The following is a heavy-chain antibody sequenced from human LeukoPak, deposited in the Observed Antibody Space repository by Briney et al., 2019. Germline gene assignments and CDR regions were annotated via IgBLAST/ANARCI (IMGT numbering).Heavy chain of an antibody. V-gene: IGHV4-59*08. D-gene: IGHD6-19*01. CDR1: GGSINSHY. Sequence: PSETLSLTCAVSGGSINSHYWGWIRRPPGKGLQWIGDIYYTGKNNYNPSLKSRVTISLDTSKDHLSLNLTSVLAADTAIYYCVRRDTGWNYFDYWGQGILVTVSS. CDR3: VRRDTGWNYFDY. J-gene: IGHJ4*02. CDR2: IYYTGKN.